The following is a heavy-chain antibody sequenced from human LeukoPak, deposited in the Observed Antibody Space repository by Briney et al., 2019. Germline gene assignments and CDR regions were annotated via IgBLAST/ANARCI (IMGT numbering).Heavy chain of an antibody. CDR1: GGSISSSSYY. CDR2: IYYSGST. CDR3: ARHVLPSSAMTTFYVSYFDY. D-gene: IGHD3-16*01. Sequence: SETLSLTCTFSGGSISSSSYYWCWIRQPPGKGLEWIGSIYYSGSTYYNPSLKSRVTISVDTSKNQFSLKLSSVTAADTAVYYCARHVLPSSAMTTFYVSYFDYWGQGTLVTVSS. J-gene: IGHJ4*02. V-gene: IGHV4-39*01.